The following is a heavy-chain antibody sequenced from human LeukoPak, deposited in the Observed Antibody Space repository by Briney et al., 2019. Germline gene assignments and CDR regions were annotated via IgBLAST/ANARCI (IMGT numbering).Heavy chain of an antibody. V-gene: IGHV3-48*02. CDR3: ATTGGAAAGFYFDN. CDR2: ISSGSNTI. CDR1: GFTFSSYE. J-gene: IGHJ4*02. Sequence: PGGSLRLSCAASGFTFSSYEMNWVRQAPGKGLEWVSYISSGSNTIYYADSMRGRFTISRDNAKNSLFLQMSSLRDEDTAVYYCATTGGAAAGFYFDNWGQGTLVTVSS. D-gene: IGHD6-13*01.